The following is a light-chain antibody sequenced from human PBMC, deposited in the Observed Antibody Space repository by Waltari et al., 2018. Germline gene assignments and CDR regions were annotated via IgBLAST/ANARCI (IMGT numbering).Light chain of an antibody. J-gene: IGKJ4*01. V-gene: IGKV3-11*01. CDR1: QSVSNY. CDR3: QQRRDWPLT. Sequence: SCRASQSVSNYLALYQQKRGQAPRLLIYDTSNRSTVIPARFSGSGFGTDFTLTISSLEPEDCAVYYCQQRRDWPLTFGGGTKVEIK. CDR2: DTS.